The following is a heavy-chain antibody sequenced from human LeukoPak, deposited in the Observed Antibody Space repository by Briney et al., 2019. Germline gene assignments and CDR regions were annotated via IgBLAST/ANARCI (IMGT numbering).Heavy chain of an antibody. Sequence: GASVKVSCKASGYTFTSYGISWVRQAPGQGLEWMGWISAYNGNTNYAQKLQGRVTMTTDTSTSTAYMELRSLRSDDTAVYYCARAAWSVGATTGYDDYWGQGTLVTVSS. CDR2: ISAYNGNT. CDR1: GYTFTSYG. CDR3: ARAAWSVGATTGYDDY. J-gene: IGHJ4*02. V-gene: IGHV1-18*01. D-gene: IGHD1-26*01.